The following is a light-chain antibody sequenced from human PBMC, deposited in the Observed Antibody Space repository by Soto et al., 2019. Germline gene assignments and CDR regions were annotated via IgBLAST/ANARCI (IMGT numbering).Light chain of an antibody. J-gene: IGKJ4*01. V-gene: IGKV3-20*01. CDR2: GTF. Sequence: EIVLTQSPGTLSLSPAEKATLSCKASQSVSRSYLAWYQQKPGQAPRPLIYGTFTRATGIPDRFSGSGSGTDFTLTISRLEPEDFAVYYCQQYASSPLTFGGGTKVEIK. CDR1: QSVSRSY. CDR3: QQYASSPLT.